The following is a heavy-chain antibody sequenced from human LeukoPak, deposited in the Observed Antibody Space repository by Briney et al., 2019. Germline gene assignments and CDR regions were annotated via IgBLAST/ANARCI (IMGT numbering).Heavy chain of an antibody. V-gene: IGHV3-53*01. J-gene: IGHJ4*02. Sequence: QSGGSLRLSCAASGFTVSSNYMSWVRQAPGKGLERVSVIYSGGGTYYADSVKGRFTISRDNSKNTLYLQMNSLRAEDTAVYYCARDGTGDRWGHFDYWGQGTLVTVSS. CDR2: IYSGGGT. CDR1: GFTVSSNY. D-gene: IGHD7-27*01. CDR3: ARDGTGDRWGHFDY.